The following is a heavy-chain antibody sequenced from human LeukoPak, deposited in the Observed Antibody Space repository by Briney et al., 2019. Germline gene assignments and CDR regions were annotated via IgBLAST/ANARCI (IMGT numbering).Heavy chain of an antibody. D-gene: IGHD3/OR15-3a*01. V-gene: IGHV1-18*01. CDR2: ISAYNGNT. CDR1: GYTFTSYG. J-gene: IGHJ6*03. CDR3: AKGFWTDKYSYYYIDV. Sequence: ASVKVSCKASGYTFTSYGISWVRQAPGQGLEWMGWISAYNGNTNYAQKLQGRVTMTTDTSTSTAYMELRSLRSDDTAVHYCAKGFWTDKYSYYYIDVWGRGTTVTVSS.